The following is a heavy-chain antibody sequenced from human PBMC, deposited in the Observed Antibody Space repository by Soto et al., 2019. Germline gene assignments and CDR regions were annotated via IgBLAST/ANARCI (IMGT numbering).Heavy chain of an antibody. V-gene: IGHV3-15*01. CDR3: TPQTYDFWSGYYDY. CDR2: IKSKTDGGTT. Sequence: GGSLRLSCAASGFTFSNAWMSWVRQAPGKGLEWVGRIKSKTDGGTTDYAAPVKGRFTISRDDSKNTLYLQMNSLKTEVTAVYYCTPQTYDFWSGYYDYWGQGTLVTVSS. D-gene: IGHD3-3*01. J-gene: IGHJ4*02. CDR1: GFTFSNAW.